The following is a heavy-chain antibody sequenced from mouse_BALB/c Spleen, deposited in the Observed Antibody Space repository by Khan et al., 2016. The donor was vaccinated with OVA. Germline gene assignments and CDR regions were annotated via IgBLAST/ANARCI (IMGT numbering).Heavy chain of an antibody. Sequence: VQLQESGAELVRPGSSVKISCKASGYAFSNYLMNWVKQGPGQGLKWIGQIYPGDGNTNYNGKFKDKATLTADKSSSTAYLQLSSLTSEDSAVYFGARSGYDYFAYWGQGTLVTVSA. CDR1: GYAFSNYL. D-gene: IGHD2-14*01. CDR2: IYPGDGNT. V-gene: IGHV1-80*01. J-gene: IGHJ3*01. CDR3: ARSGYDYFAY.